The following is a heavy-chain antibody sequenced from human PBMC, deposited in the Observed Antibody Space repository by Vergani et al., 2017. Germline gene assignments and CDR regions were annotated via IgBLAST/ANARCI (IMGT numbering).Heavy chain of an antibody. CDR3: AKDQAAVAGTWGIGY. J-gene: IGHJ4*02. CDR1: GFTFSSYG. Sequence: QVQLVESGGGVVQPGRSLRLSCAASGFTFSSYGMHWVRQAPGKGLEWVAVISYDGSNKYYADSVKGRFTISRDNSKHTLYLQMNSLRAEDTAVYYCAKDQAAVAGTWGIGYWGQGTLVTVSS. V-gene: IGHV3-30*18. D-gene: IGHD6-19*01. CDR2: ISYDGSNK.